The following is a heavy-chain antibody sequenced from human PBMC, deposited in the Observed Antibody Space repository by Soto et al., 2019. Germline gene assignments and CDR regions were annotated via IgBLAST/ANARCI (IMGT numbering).Heavy chain of an antibody. CDR2: IYYSGST. J-gene: IGHJ4*02. CDR1: GGSISSSSYY. D-gene: IGHD5-12*01. Sequence: PSETLSLTCTVSGGSISSSSYYWGWIRQPPGKGLEWIGSIYYSGSTYYNPSLKSRVTISVDTSKNQFSLKLSSVTAADTAVYYCARHVFNRYATYFDYWGQGTLVTVSS. CDR3: ARHVFNRYATYFDY. V-gene: IGHV4-39*01.